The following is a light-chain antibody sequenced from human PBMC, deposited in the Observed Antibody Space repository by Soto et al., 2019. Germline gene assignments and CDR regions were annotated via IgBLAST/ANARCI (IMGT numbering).Light chain of an antibody. CDR2: AAS. J-gene: IGKJ3*01. V-gene: IGKV1-9*01. CDR3: QQLNSFPIP. Sequence: IQLTQPPSSLSAPVGDRVTISCRASQGIANFLAWYQQKPGKAPKLLIYAASTLQSGVPSRFSGSGSGTDFTLTISSLQPEDFATYYSQQLNSFPIPFGPGTKVDIK. CDR1: QGIANF.